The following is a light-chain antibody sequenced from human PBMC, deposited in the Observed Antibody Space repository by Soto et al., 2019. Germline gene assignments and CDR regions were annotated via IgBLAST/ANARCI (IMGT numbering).Light chain of an antibody. Sequence: ESVLTQSPATLSLSPGERATLSCRASQSVSSYLAWYQQKPGQAPRLLIYDASNRATGIPARFSGSGSGTDFTLTISSLVPEDFAVYYCQQRSNWPRTFCQGTKVDIK. J-gene: IGKJ1*01. V-gene: IGKV3-11*01. CDR3: QQRSNWPRT. CDR2: DAS. CDR1: QSVSSY.